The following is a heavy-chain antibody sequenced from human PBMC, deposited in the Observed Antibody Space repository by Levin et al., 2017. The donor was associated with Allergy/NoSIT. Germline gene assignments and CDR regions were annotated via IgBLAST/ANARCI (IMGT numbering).Heavy chain of an antibody. CDR1: GGSISSGGYS. CDR3: AAQYGDYGVAFDI. CDR2: IYHSGST. Sequence: SETLSLTCAVSGGSISSGGYSWSWIRQPPGKGLEWIGYIYHSGSTYYNPSLKSRVTISVDRSKNQFSLKLSSVTAADTAVYYCAAQYGDYGVAFDIWGQGTMVTVSS. D-gene: IGHD4-17*01. V-gene: IGHV4-30-2*01. J-gene: IGHJ3*02.